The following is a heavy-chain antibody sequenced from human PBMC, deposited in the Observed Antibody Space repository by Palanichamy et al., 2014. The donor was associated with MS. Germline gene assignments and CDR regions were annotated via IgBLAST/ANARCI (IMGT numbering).Heavy chain of an antibody. CDR3: ATGVDHAKIGY. Sequence: QVQVQQWGAGLLKPLETLSLTCAVYGGSVQWSLLELDPPAPTGRGVEWIGEISHTEGTSYNASLKSRVTMSVDTSNNQLYLKLSSVTAADTAVYYCATGVDHAKIGYWGQGTLVTVSS. J-gene: IGHJ4*02. V-gene: IGHV4-34*01. CDR1: GGSVQWSL. D-gene: IGHD2-2*01. CDR2: ISHTEGT.